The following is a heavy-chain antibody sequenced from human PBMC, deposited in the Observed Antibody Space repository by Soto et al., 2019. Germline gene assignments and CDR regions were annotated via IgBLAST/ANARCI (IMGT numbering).Heavy chain of an antibody. J-gene: IGHJ4*02. D-gene: IGHD2-21*02. CDR1: GFSLNNAKMG. CDR2: IFSNDEK. CDR3: ARIVDCGGDCYPFDY. V-gene: IGHV2-26*01. Sequence: QVTLKESGPVLVKPTETLTLTSTVSGFSLNNAKMGVSWIRQLPVRALDWLASIFSNDEKSYRTSLKTRLTKSKNPSKIQVFLTMTNMDPVDTATYYCARIVDCGGDCYPFDYWGQGSLVTVSS.